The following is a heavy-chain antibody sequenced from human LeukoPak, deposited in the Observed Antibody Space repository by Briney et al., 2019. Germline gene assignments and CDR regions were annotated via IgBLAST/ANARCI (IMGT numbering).Heavy chain of an antibody. V-gene: IGHV3-30*18. Sequence: PGGSLRLSCAASGFTFSSYGMHWVRQAPGKGLEWVAVISYDGSNKYYADSVKGRFTISRDNSKNTLYLQMNSPRAEDTAVYYCAKDSGGNGDYWGQGTLVTVSS. CDR1: GFTFSSYG. D-gene: IGHD4-23*01. CDR3: AKDSGGNGDY. J-gene: IGHJ4*02. CDR2: ISYDGSNK.